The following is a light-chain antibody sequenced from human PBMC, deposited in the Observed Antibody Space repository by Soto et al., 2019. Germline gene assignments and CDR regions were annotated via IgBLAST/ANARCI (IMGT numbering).Light chain of an antibody. J-gene: IGKJ3*01. CDR3: QPFSTFPFP. Sequence: AIQLTQSPPSLSASVGDRVTITCRASELISSALAWYQQKPGRSPHLLISDASLLEGGVPSRFSGSGSGTDFTLTISGLQPEDFATYYCQPFSTFPFPFGPGTTVDVK. CDR2: DAS. V-gene: IGKV1-13*02. CDR1: ELISSA.